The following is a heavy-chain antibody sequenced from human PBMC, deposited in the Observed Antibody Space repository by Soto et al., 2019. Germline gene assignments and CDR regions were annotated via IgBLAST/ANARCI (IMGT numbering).Heavy chain of an antibody. CDR1: GFTFYSFS. D-gene: IGHD3-9*01. J-gene: IGHJ6*03. CDR2: IDTTSNYI. CDR3: VRVIGQYFRSGYMDV. V-gene: IGHV3-21*01. Sequence: EVQLVESGGGLVKPGESLRLSCAASGFTFYSFSMNWVRQAAGRGPEWVSSIDTTSNYIYYADSARGRFTISRDNAKDSLYLQMYSLRAEDTAVYYCVRVIGQYFRSGYMDVWGRGTTVTVSS.